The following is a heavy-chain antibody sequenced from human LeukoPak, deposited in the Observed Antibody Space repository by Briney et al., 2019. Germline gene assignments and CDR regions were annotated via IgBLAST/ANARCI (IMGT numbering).Heavy chain of an antibody. CDR3: ARESGSNSYFDY. CDR1: GFTVSSNY. D-gene: IGHD1-26*01. Sequence: SGGSLRLSCAASGFTVSSNYMSWVRQAPGKGLEWVSVIYSGGSTYYADSVKGRFTISRDNSKNTLYLQMNSLRAEDTAAYYCARESGSNSYFDYWGQGTLATVSS. V-gene: IGHV3-53*01. J-gene: IGHJ4*02. CDR2: IYSGGST.